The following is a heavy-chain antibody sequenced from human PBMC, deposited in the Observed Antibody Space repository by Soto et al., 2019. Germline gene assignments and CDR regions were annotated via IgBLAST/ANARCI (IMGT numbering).Heavy chain of an antibody. Sequence: PSETLSLTCTVSGGSIISGDYYWSWIRQPPGKGLEWIGYIYYSGDTSYNPSLKSRVTISIDTSKNQFSLKLSSVTAADTAVYYCARGLITGSHYSGGWYYFDSWGQGTQVTVSS. CDR1: GGSIISGDYY. CDR2: IYYSGDT. J-gene: IGHJ4*02. CDR3: ARGLITGSHYSGGWYYFDS. D-gene: IGHD6-19*01. V-gene: IGHV4-30-4*08.